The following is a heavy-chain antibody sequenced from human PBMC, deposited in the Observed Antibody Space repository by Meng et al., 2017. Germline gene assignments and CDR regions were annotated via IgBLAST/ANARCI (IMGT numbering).Heavy chain of an antibody. J-gene: IGHJ4*02. CDR3: ARKGKNTYNIYYFDY. D-gene: IGHD1-1*01. V-gene: IGHV5-51*01. CDR1: GYSFTSYW. CDR2: IFPDDSDT. Sequence: GESLKISCKGSGYSFTSYWIGWVRQMPGKGPEWMGIIFPDDSDTRYSPSFQGQVTISADTSINTVYLQWSSLKASDTAIYYCARKGKNTYNIYYFDYWGQGALVTVSS.